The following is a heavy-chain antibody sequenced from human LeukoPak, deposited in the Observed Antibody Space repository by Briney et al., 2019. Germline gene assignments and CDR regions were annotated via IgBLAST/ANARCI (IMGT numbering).Heavy chain of an antibody. CDR2: INPNSGGT. Sequence: GASVKVSCKASGYTFTGYHMQWVRQAPGQGLEWMGWINPNSGGTNYAQKFQGRVTMTRDTSISTAYMELSRLRSDDTAVYYCARNDYGDYGIDYWGQGTLVTVSS. CDR3: ARNDYGDYGIDY. J-gene: IGHJ4*02. D-gene: IGHD4-17*01. V-gene: IGHV1-2*02. CDR1: GYTFTGYH.